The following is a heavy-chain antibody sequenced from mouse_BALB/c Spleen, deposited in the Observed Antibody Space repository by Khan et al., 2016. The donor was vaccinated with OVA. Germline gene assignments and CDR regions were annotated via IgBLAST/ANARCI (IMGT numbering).Heavy chain of an antibody. Sequence: EVQLQESGPELMKPGASVKISCKASGYSFTSYYIHWVKQSPGKTLEWIGYIDPFNGGSTYNQKFKGKATLTVDKSSSTAYMHLSSLTSEDSAVYACARHGSTSWCAYWGQGTLVTVSA. J-gene: IGHJ3*01. V-gene: IGHV1-31*01. CDR2: IDPFNGGS. CDR3: ARHGSTSWCAY. D-gene: IGHD1-1*01. CDR1: GYSFTSYY.